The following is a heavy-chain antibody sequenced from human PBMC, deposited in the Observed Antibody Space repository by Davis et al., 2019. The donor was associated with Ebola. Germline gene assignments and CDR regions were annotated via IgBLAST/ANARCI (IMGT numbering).Heavy chain of an antibody. V-gene: IGHV3-23*01. D-gene: IGHD2-8*01. CDR3: AKLSEPIVLMVYAIY. J-gene: IGHJ4*02. Sequence: GESLKISCAASGFTFSSYGMHWVRQAPGKGLEWVSAISGSGGSTYYADSVKGRFTISRDNSKNTLYLQMNSLRAEDTAVYYCAKLSEPIVLMVYAIYWGQGTLVTVSS. CDR2: ISGSGGST. CDR1: GFTFSSYG.